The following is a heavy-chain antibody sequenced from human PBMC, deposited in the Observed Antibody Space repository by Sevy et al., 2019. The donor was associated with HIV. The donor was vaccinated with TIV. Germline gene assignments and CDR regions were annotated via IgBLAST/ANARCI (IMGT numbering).Heavy chain of an antibody. J-gene: IGHJ4*02. V-gene: IGHV3-30-3*01. Sequence: GSLRLSCAASGFTFSSYAMHWVRQAPGKGLEWVAVISYDGSNKYYADSVKGRFTISRDNSKNTLYLQMNSLRAEDTAVYYCARGRYYYDSSGFDYWGQGTLVTVSS. CDR3: ARGRYYYDSSGFDY. D-gene: IGHD3-22*01. CDR2: ISYDGSNK. CDR1: GFTFSSYA.